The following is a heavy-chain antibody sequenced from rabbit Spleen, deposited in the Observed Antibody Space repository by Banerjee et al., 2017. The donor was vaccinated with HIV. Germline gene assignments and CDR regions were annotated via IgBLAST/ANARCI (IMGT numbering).Heavy chain of an antibody. CDR3: ARDTSTSFSSYGMDL. CDR2: IDSGSSGFT. CDR1: GVSFSGSSY. J-gene: IGHJ6*01. Sequence: QEQLEESGGDVVKPGASLTLTCIASGVSFSGSSYMGWVRQAPGKGLEWIACIDSGSSGFTYFANWAKGRFTISKTSSTTVTLQMTSLTAADTATYFCARDTSTSFSSYGMDLWGPGTLVTVS. V-gene: IGHV1S45*01. D-gene: IGHD1-1*01.